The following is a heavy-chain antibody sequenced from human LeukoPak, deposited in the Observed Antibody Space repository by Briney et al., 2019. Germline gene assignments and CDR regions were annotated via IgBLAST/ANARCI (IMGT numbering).Heavy chain of an antibody. CDR3: AREGRHCGGNCYSFDF. D-gene: IGHD2-21*02. J-gene: IGHJ4*02. CDR2: INLKSGDT. CDR1: GYTVTNSY. Sequence: ASVKVSCKASGYTVTNSYMHWVRQAPGRGLEYLAWINLKSGDTIYAQKFQGRVTLTRDTSISTAYMDLGSLRSDDTAIYYCAREGRHCGGNCYSFDFWGQGTLVTVSS. V-gene: IGHV1-2*02.